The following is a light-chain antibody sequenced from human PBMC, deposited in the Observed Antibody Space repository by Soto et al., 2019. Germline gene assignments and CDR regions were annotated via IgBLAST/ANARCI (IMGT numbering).Light chain of an antibody. Sequence: QSVLTQPPSASGTPGQRVTISCSGSSSNIGTNTVIWYQQLPGAAPKLLIYSDNQRPSGVADRFSGSKSGTSASLVISGLQSEDEADYYCAAWDVSLVVFGGGTKLTVL. V-gene: IGLV1-44*01. CDR2: SDN. CDR1: SSNIGTNT. CDR3: AAWDVSLVV. J-gene: IGLJ2*01.